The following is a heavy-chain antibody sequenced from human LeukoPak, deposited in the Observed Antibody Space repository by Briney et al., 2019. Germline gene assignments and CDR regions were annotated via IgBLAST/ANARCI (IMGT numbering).Heavy chain of an antibody. Sequence: GGSLRLSCAASGFTFKTYTMNWVRQAPGKGLEWVSSITSGGTYIYYVDSLKGRFTISRDNAKNSLYLQMNSLRAEDTAVYYCARAFGYGFDFWGQGTLVTVSS. CDR1: GFTFKTYT. D-gene: IGHD3-16*01. V-gene: IGHV3-21*01. CDR2: ITSGGTYI. CDR3: ARAFGYGFDF. J-gene: IGHJ4*02.